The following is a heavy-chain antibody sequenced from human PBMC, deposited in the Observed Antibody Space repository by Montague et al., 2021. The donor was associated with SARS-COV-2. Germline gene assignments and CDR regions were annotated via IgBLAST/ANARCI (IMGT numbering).Heavy chain of an antibody. D-gene: IGHD3-10*01. J-gene: IGHJ4*02. Sequence: SDTLSLTCSVSGGSMSSYHWVWIRQPPGKGLEWIGYVSYRGSTNYNPSLKSRVTISLDTSKNQFSLRVTSVTAADTAVYYCARDVRYYYDQWGQGILVTVSS. V-gene: IGHV4-59*01. CDR1: GGSMSSYH. CDR2: VSYRGST. CDR3: ARDVRYYYDQ.